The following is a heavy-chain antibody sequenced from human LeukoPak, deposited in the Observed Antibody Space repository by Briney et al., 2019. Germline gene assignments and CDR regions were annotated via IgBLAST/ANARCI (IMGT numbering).Heavy chain of an antibody. CDR3: ARDLRSLFDP. Sequence: SSETLSPTCTVSGGSISSYYWSWVRQPPGKGLEWIGYIYYSGSTNYNPSLKSRVTISVDTSKNQFSLKLSSVTAADTAVYYCARDLRSLFDPWGQGTLVTVSS. J-gene: IGHJ5*02. V-gene: IGHV4-59*01. CDR1: GGSISSYY. CDR2: IYYSGST.